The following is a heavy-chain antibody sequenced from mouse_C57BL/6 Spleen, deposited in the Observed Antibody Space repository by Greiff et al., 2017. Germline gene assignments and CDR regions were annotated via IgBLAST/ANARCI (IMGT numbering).Heavy chain of an antibody. Sequence: VQLQQSGAELVKPGASVKLSCKASGYTFTSYWMHWVKQRPGQGLEWIGMIHPNSGSTNYNEKFKSKATLTVDKSSSTAYMQLSSLTSEDSAVYYCARQTGTPFAYWGQGTLVTVSA. CDR1: GYTFTSYW. D-gene: IGHD4-1*01. V-gene: IGHV1-64*01. J-gene: IGHJ3*01. CDR3: ARQTGTPFAY. CDR2: IHPNSGST.